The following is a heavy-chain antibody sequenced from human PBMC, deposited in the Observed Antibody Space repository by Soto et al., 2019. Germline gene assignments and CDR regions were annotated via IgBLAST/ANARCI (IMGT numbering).Heavy chain of an antibody. Sequence: GVPLRVSCAAAGLTFSNHAMSWIRQAPGKGLEWVSAISGSGGSTYYADSVKGRFTISRDNSKNTLYLQMNSLRAEDTAVYYCAKEGNWNYVSDYWGQGTLVTVSS. D-gene: IGHD1-7*01. J-gene: IGHJ4*02. CDR1: GLTFSNHA. V-gene: IGHV3-23*01. CDR3: AKEGNWNYVSDY. CDR2: ISGSGGST.